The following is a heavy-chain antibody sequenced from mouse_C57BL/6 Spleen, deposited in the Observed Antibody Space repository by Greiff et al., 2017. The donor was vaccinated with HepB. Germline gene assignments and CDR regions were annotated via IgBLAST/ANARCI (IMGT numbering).Heavy chain of an antibody. CDR2: INPNNGGT. CDR3: ATRYDYEVDY. V-gene: IGHV1-26*01. D-gene: IGHD2-4*01. Sequence: VQLQQSGPELVKPGASVKISCKASGYTFTDYYMNWVKQSHGKSLEWIGDINPNNGGTSYNQKFKGKATLTVDKSSSTAYMELRSLTSEDSAVYYCATRYDYEVDYWGQGTTLTVSS. J-gene: IGHJ2*01. CDR1: GYTFTDYY.